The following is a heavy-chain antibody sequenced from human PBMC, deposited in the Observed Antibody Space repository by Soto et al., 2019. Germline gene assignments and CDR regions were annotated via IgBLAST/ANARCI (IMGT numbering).Heavy chain of an antibody. D-gene: IGHD5-18*01. Sequence: XESLRLSCVASGFTFSAYSMSWVRQAPGQGLEWVSSITSSSTYIYYTRSVEGRFTISRDDAKNSLHLQMNSLRAEDTAVYYCARDLLEGYGHARQPDYWGQGTLVTVSS. CDR2: ITSSSTYI. CDR3: ARDLLEGYGHARQPDY. V-gene: IGHV3-21*06. J-gene: IGHJ4*02. CDR1: GFTFSAYS.